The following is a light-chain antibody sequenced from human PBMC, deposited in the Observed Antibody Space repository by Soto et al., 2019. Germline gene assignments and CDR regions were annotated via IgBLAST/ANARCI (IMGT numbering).Light chain of an antibody. V-gene: IGKV1-5*03. CDR2: KAS. CDR1: QSISSW. CDR3: QQNTSYLMS. J-gene: IGKJ1*01. Sequence: DIQMTQSPSTLSASVGDRVTITCRASQSISSWLAWYQQKPGKAPKLLIYKASSLESGVPSRFSGSGSGTEFTLTISSLQHDDFATYYCQQNTSYLMSFGQATKVEIK.